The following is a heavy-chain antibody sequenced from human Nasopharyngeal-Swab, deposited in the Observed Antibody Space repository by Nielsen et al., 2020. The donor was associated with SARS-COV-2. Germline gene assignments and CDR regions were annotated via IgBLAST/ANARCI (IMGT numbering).Heavy chain of an antibody. CDR1: GSTFSTYA. Sequence: GGPLRPPFPAPGSTFSTYAMPWARQAPGKGLEWVAVIWYDGSNKYYADSVKGRFTISRDNSKNTLYLQMNSLRAEDTAVYYCARDLITFGGVIAQGYWGQGTLVTVSS. CDR2: IWYDGSNK. J-gene: IGHJ4*02. CDR3: ARDLITFGGVIAQGY. V-gene: IGHV3-33*01. D-gene: IGHD3-16*02.